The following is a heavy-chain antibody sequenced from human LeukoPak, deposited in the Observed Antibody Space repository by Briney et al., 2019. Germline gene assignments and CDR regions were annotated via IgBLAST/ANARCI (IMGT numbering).Heavy chain of an antibody. V-gene: IGHV1-69*04. CDR3: ARVHYDTSSFYGMDV. D-gene: IGHD3-9*01. J-gene: IGHJ6*02. CDR2: IIPILGIA. Sequence: ASVKVSCKASGATFGSYAVSWVRQAPGQGLDWMGRIIPILGIANYAQKFQGRVTITADKSRSTAYMELSSLRSKDTAVYYCARVHYDTSSFYGMDVWGQGTTVTVSS. CDR1: GATFGSYA.